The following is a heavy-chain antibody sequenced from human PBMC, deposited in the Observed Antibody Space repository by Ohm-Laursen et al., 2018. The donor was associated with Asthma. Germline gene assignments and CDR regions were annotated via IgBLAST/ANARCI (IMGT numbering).Heavy chain of an antibody. Sequence: SLRLSCAASGFTFRSYAMHWVRQAPGKGLEWVAVGGSYYDGGLKYYADSVKGRFTISRDNSKNTLYLQMNSLRAEDTAVYYCARANRRGGVIVFWGQGTLVTVSS. CDR1: GFTFRSYA. CDR2: GGSYYDGGLK. D-gene: IGHD3-16*02. CDR3: ARANRRGGVIVF. V-gene: IGHV3-30-3*01. J-gene: IGHJ4*02.